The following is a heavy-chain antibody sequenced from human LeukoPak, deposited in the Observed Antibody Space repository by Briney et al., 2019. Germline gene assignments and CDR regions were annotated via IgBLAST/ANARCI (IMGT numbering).Heavy chain of an antibody. CDR2: ISGSGGNT. CDR3: AKEQLWSSGNWFDP. V-gene: IGHV3-23*01. D-gene: IGHD5-18*01. Sequence: PGGSLRLSCAASGFTFSSYAMSWVRQAPGKGLEWVSVISGSGGNTYYADSVKGRLTISRDNSKNTLYLQLNSLRAEDTAVYYCAKEQLWSSGNWFDPWGQGTLVTVPS. CDR1: GFTFSSYA. J-gene: IGHJ5*02.